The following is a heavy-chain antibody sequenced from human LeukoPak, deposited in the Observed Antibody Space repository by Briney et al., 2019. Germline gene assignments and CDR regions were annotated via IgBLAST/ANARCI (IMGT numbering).Heavy chain of an antibody. CDR2: ISYDGSNK. Sequence: GESLRLSCEVSGFTFTSYGMHWVRQAPGKGLEWVAVISYDGSNKYYADSVKGRFTISRDNSKNTLYLQMNSLRAEDTAVYYCARELHEYSSSSLGYWGQGTLVTVSS. CDR3: ARELHEYSSSSLGY. D-gene: IGHD6-6*01. J-gene: IGHJ4*02. CDR1: GFTFTSYG. V-gene: IGHV3-30*05.